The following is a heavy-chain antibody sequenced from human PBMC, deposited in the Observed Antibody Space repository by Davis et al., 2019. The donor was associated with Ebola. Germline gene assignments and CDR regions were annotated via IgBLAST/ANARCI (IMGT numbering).Heavy chain of an antibody. D-gene: IGHD3-9*01. Sequence: PLETLSLTCAVYGGSFSGYYWSWIRQPPGKGLEWIGEINHSGSTNYNPSLKSRVTISVDTSKNQFSLKLSSVTAADTAVYYCASGSDYDILTGYFYWGQGTLVTVSS. CDR2: INHSGST. J-gene: IGHJ4*02. CDR3: ASGSDYDILTGYFY. V-gene: IGHV4-34*01. CDR1: GGSFSGYY.